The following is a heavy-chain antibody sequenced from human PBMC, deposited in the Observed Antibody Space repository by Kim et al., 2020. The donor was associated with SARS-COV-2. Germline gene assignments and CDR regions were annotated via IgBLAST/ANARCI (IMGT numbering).Heavy chain of an antibody. CDR3: ARGSGYYWGVGGY. J-gene: IGHJ1*01. V-gene: IGHV3-33*01. D-gene: IGHD3-22*01. CDR1: GFIFSDFG. CDR2: MWYDGSNA. Sequence: GGSLRLSCLASGFIFSDFGMHWVRQAPGKGLEWVAVMWYDGSNAYYADSVKGRFTISRDNSRNTLYLQMNSLRGEDTAVYYCARGSGYYWGVGGYGGQGT.